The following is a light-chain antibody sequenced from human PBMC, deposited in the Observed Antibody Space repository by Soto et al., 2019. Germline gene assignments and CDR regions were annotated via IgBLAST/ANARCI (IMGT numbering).Light chain of an antibody. CDR2: GAS. V-gene: IGKV3-20*01. Sequence: EIVLTQSPGTLSLSPGERATLSCRASQSVSSSYLGWYQQKPGQAPRLLIYGASSRATGIPDRFSGSGSGTEFTLTISSLQSEDFTVYSCLQYHNLWAFGQGTKVDIK. CDR3: LQYHNLWA. J-gene: IGKJ1*01. CDR1: QSVSSSY.